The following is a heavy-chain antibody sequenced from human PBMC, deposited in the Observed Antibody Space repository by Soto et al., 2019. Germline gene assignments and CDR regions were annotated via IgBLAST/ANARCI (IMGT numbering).Heavy chain of an antibody. D-gene: IGHD1-1*01. V-gene: IGHV3-9*01. CDR1: GFTFSSYA. J-gene: IGHJ4*02. CDR2: ISWNSGSI. Sequence: GGSLRLSCAASGFTFSSYAMHWVRQAPGKGLEWVSGISWNSGSIGYADSVKGRFTISRDNAKNSLYLQMNSLRAEDTALYYCAKDGVYANQTTHWGQGTLVTVSS. CDR3: AKDGVYANQTTH.